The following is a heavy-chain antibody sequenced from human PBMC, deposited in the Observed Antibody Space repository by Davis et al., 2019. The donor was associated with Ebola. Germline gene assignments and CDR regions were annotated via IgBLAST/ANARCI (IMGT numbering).Heavy chain of an antibody. V-gene: IGHV4-39*01. D-gene: IGHD3-9*01. CDR3: ARQPRVTILTGFA. J-gene: IGHJ5*02. Sequence: MPSETLSPTCPLPGCSTSSSSYYWGWIRQPPGKGLEWIRSIYYSESTYYNPSLKTRVTISVDTSKNQFSLKLSSVTAADTAVYYCARQPRVTILTGFAWGQGTLVTVSS. CDR1: GCSTSSSSYY. CDR2: IYYSEST.